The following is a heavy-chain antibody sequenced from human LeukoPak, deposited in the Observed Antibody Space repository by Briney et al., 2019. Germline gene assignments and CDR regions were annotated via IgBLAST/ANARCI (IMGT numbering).Heavy chain of an antibody. V-gene: IGHV4-61*02. CDR3: AREFLASRRNWVDP. Sequence: SQTLYLTCAVSGDSISSGTDYWSWIRQPAGQGLEWIGRIYTTGITNYNPSLKSRVTISVDTSKNQFSLNLTSVTAADTAVYYCAREFLASRRNWVDPWGQGILVTVSS. CDR2: IYTTGIT. J-gene: IGHJ5*02. D-gene: IGHD6-6*01. CDR1: GDSISSGTDY.